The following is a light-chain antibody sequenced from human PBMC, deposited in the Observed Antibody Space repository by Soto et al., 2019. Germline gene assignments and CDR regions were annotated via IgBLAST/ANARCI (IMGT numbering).Light chain of an antibody. V-gene: IGKV4-1*01. CDR2: WAS. CDR1: QSVLYTFNNKNY. Sequence: DIVMSQSPDSLAVSLGERATINCKSSQSVLYTFNNKNYLAWYQVKPGQPPKLLIYWASTRESGVPDRFSGSGSATDFTLTITSLQAEDVAVYYCQQYYSSPQTFGQGIKVDIK. CDR3: QQYYSSPQT. J-gene: IGKJ1*01.